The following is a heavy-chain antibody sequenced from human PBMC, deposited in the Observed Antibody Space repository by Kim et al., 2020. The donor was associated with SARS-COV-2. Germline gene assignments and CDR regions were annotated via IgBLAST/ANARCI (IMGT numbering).Heavy chain of an antibody. V-gene: IGHV3-23*01. CDR3: AKVRYSSSISPFDY. D-gene: IGHD6-13*01. Sequence: SAKGRLTSSRDNSKNTLYLHMNSLRAEDTAVYYCAKVRYSSSISPFDYWGQGTLVTVSS. J-gene: IGHJ4*02.